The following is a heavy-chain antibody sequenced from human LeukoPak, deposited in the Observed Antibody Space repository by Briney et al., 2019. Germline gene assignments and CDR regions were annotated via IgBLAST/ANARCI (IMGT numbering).Heavy chain of an antibody. D-gene: IGHD4-17*01. CDR1: GFTVSSNY. V-gene: IGHV3-66*01. CDR2: IYSGGST. CDR3: ASLRFPYYYYMDV. J-gene: IGHJ6*03. Sequence: SGGSLRLSCAASGFTVSSNYMSWVRQAPGKGLEWVSVIYSGGSTYYADSVKGRFTISRDNSKNTLYLQMNSLRAEDTAVYYCASLRFPYYYYMDVWGKGTTVTISS.